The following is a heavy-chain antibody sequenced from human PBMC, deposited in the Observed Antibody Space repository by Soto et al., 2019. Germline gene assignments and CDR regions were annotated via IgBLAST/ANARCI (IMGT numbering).Heavy chain of an antibody. Sequence: QVQLQQWGAGLLKPSETLSLTCAVYGGSFSGYYWSWIRQPPGKGLEWIGEINHSGSTYYNPSLKSRVTISVDTSKNQFSLKLSSVTAADTAVYYCARLGIVLGWFDPWGQGTLVTVSS. CDR3: ARLGIVLGWFDP. D-gene: IGHD2-21*01. CDR2: INHSGST. J-gene: IGHJ5*02. V-gene: IGHV4-34*01. CDR1: GGSFSGYY.